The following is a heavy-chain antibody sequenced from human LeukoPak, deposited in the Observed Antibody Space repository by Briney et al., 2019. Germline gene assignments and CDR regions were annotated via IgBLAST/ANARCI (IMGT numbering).Heavy chain of an antibody. CDR2: ISYDGSNK. Sequence: AGGSLGLSCAASGFTFSSYAMHWVRQAPGKGLEWVAVISYDGSNKYYADSVKGRFTISRDNSKNTLYLQMNSLRAEDTAVYYCARVGPRMATIPLLIDYWGQGTLVTVSS. V-gene: IGHV3-30-3*01. D-gene: IGHD5-24*01. CDR3: ARVGPRMATIPLLIDY. CDR1: GFTFSSYA. J-gene: IGHJ4*02.